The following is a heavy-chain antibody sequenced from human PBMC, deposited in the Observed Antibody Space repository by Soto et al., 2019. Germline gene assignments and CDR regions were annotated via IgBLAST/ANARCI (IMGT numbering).Heavy chain of an antibody. CDR1: GGSISSYY. J-gene: IGHJ4*02. V-gene: IGHV4-59*01. Sequence: PSETLSLTCTVSGGSISSYYWSWIRQPPGKGLEWIGYIYYSGSTNYNPSLKSRVTISVDTSKNQFSLKPSSVTAADTAVYYCASIPLGYCSGGSCYEYPYYFDYWGQGTLVTVSS. CDR3: ASIPLGYCSGGSCYEYPYYFDY. D-gene: IGHD2-15*01. CDR2: IYYSGST.